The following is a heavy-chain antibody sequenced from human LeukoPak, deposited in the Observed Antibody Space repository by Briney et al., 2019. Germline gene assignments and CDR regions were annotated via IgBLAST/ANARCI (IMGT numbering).Heavy chain of an antibody. Sequence: RGASVKVSCEASGYTFTSYGISWVRQAPGQGLEWMGWISAYNGNTNYAQKFQGRVTMTRDTSISTAYMELSRLRSDDTAVYYCARLSQTTTEMDYWGQGTLVTVSS. J-gene: IGHJ4*02. CDR2: ISAYNGNT. CDR3: ARLSQTTTEMDY. CDR1: GYTFTSYG. V-gene: IGHV1-18*01. D-gene: IGHD1-26*01.